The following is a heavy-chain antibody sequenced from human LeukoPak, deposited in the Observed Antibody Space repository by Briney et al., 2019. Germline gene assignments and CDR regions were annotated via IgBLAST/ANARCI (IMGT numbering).Heavy chain of an antibody. J-gene: IGHJ4*02. CDR1: GGSFSGYY. CDR3: ARGSRDFWSGYKAYYFDY. D-gene: IGHD3-3*01. V-gene: IGHV4-34*01. Sequence: SETLSLTCAVYGGSFSGYYWSWIRQPPGKGLEWIGEINHSGSTNYNPSLKSRVTISVDTPKNQFSLKLSSVTGADTAVYYCARGSRDFWSGYKAYYFDYWGQGTLVTVSS. CDR2: INHSGST.